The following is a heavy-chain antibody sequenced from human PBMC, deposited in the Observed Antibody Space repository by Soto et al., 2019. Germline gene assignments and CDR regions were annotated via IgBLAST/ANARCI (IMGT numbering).Heavy chain of an antibody. Sequence: PGGSLRLSCAASGFTFSSYAMSWVRQAPGKGLEWVSAISGSGGNTNYADSVRGRFTISRDNSKNTLYLQMNSLRAEDTAVYYCVKVGVEGFYCSKGVCKYYFDYGGQGPWVTVPP. V-gene: IGHV3-23*01. CDR2: ISGSGGNT. CDR1: GFTFSSYA. CDR3: VKVGVEGFYCSKGVCKYYFDY. D-gene: IGHD2-8*01. J-gene: IGHJ4*02.